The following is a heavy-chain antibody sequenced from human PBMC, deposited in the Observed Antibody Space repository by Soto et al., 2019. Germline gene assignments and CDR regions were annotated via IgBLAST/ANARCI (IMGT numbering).Heavy chain of an antibody. V-gene: IGHV4-4*07. D-gene: IGHD3-10*01. CDR2: IYTSGST. CDR1: GGSISSYY. Sequence: SESLSLTCTVSGGSISSYYWSWIRQPAGKGLEWIGRIYTSGSTNYNPSLKSRVTMSVDTSKNQFSLNLSSVTAAADTAVYYCARDRITLANDAFDIWGQGTMVTVSS. CDR3: ARDRITLANDAFDI. J-gene: IGHJ3*02.